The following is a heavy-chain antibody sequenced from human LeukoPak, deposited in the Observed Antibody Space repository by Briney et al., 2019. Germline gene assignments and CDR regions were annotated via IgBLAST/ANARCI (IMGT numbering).Heavy chain of an antibody. CDR1: GFTFSSYA. CDR2: ISGSGGST. Sequence: GGSLRLSCAASGFTFSSYAMSWVRQAPGKGLEWVSAISGSGGSTYYADSVKGRFTISRDNSKDTLYLQMNSLRAEDTAVYYCAKGGSGVAHYYYYMDVWGKGTTVTVSS. J-gene: IGHJ6*03. V-gene: IGHV3-23*01. CDR3: AKGGSGVAHYYYYMDV. D-gene: IGHD6-19*01.